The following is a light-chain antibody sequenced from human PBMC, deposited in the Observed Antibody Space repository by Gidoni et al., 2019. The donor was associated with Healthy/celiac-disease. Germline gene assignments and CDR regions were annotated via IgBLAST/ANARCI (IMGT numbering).Light chain of an antibody. Sequence: DIVMTQAPDPLAVFLGERATINCKASQSVLYSSNNKNYLAWYQQKPGQPPKLLIYWASTRESGVPDRFSGSGSGTDFTLTISSLQAEDVAVYYCQQYYSTPPVWTFGQGTKVEIK. CDR3: QQYYSTPPVWT. CDR1: QSVLYSSNNKNY. V-gene: IGKV4-1*01. CDR2: WAS. J-gene: IGKJ1*01.